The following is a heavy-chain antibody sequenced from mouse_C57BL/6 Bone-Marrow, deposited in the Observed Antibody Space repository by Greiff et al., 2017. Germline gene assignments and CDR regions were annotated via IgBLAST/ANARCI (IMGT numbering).Heavy chain of an antibody. J-gene: IGHJ3*01. Sequence: EVQLVESGGDLVKPGGSLKLSCAASGFTFSSYGMSWVRQTPDKRLEWVATISSGGSYTYYPDSVKGRFTISRDNATNTLYLQMSSLKSEDTVMYYCTRQHAGFAFWGQGTLVTVSA. V-gene: IGHV5-6*01. CDR3: TRQHAGFAF. CDR1: GFTFSSYG. CDR2: ISSGGSYT.